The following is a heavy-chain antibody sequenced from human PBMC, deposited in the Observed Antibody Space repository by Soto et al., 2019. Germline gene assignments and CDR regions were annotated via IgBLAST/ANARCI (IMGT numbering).Heavy chain of an antibody. D-gene: IGHD3-22*01. CDR2: ISAYNGNT. V-gene: IGHV1-18*01. CDR3: ARSGYYDSSGYYYGGDY. Sequence: ASVKVSCKASGYTFTNSGISWVRQAPEQGLEWMGWISAYNGNTNYAQKFQGRVTMTTDTSTSTAYMELRSLRSDDTAVYYCARSGYYDSSGYYYGGDYWGQGTLVTVSS. J-gene: IGHJ4*02. CDR1: GYTFTNSG.